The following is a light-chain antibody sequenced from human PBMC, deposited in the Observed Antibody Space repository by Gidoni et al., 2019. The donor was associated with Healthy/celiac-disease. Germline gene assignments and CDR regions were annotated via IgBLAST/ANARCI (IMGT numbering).Light chain of an antibody. Sequence: QSALTQPPSASGSPGPSVTISCTGTSSDVGGYNYVSWYQQHPGKAPKLMIYEVSKRPSGVPDRFSGSKSGNTASLTVSGLQAEDEADYYCSSYAGSNNFEVFGTGTKVTVL. J-gene: IGLJ1*01. CDR3: SSYAGSNNFEV. CDR2: EVS. V-gene: IGLV2-8*01. CDR1: SSDVGGYNY.